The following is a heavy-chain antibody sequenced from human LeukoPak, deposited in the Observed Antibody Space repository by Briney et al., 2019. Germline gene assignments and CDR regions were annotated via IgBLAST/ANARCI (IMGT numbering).Heavy chain of an antibody. D-gene: IGHD7-27*01. V-gene: IGHV3-23*01. CDR1: GFTFSSYG. Sequence: GGSLRLYCAASGFTFSSYGMSWVRQAPGKGLLWVSVIIGSGSSTYYADSVKGRFTISRDNARNTLYLQMNSLRAEDTAVYYCAKDGFNWGPPIVERYFDYWGQGTLVTVSS. J-gene: IGHJ4*02. CDR2: IIGSGSST. CDR3: AKDGFNWGPPIVERYFDY.